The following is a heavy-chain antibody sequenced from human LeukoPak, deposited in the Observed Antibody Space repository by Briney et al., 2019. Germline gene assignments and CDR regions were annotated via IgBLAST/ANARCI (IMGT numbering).Heavy chain of an antibody. J-gene: IGHJ4*02. V-gene: IGHV3-33*08. CDR1: GFTFSSYW. CDR2: IWYDGSNK. Sequence: GGSLRLSCAASGFTFSSYWMHWVRQAPGKGLEWVAVIWYDGSNKYYADSVKGRFTISRDNSKNTLYLQMNSLRAEDTAVYYCAREYYDSSGYYTYYFDYWGQGTLVTVSS. CDR3: AREYYDSSGYYTYYFDY. D-gene: IGHD3-22*01.